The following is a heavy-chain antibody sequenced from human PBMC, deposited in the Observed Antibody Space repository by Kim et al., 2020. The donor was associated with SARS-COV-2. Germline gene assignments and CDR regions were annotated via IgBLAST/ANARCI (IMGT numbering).Heavy chain of an antibody. V-gene: IGHV3-30-3*01. CDR2: ISYDGSNK. Sequence: GGSLRLSCAASGFTFSSYAMHWVRQAPGKGLEWVAVISYDGSNKYYADSVKGRFTISRDNSKNTLYLQMNSLRAEDTAVYYCARPHSSSWSEDYYGMDVWGQGTTVTVSS. J-gene: IGHJ6*02. CDR3: ARPHSSSWSEDYYGMDV. D-gene: IGHD6-13*01. CDR1: GFTFSSYA.